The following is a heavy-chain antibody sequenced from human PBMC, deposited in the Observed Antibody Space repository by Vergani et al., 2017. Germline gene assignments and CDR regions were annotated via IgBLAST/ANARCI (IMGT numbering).Heavy chain of an antibody. V-gene: IGHV3-74*01. CDR1: RFTFSSYW. D-gene: IGHD3-3*01. Sequence: EVQLVESGGGLVQPGGSLRLSCAASRFTFSSYWMHWVRQAPGKGLVWVSRINSDGSSTSYADSVKCRFTISRDNAKNTLYLQMSSLRAEDTAVYYCARVSDVWSGYPSYYYYGMDVWGQGTTVTVSS. J-gene: IGHJ6*02. CDR3: ARVSDVWSGYPSYYYYGMDV. CDR2: INSDGSST.